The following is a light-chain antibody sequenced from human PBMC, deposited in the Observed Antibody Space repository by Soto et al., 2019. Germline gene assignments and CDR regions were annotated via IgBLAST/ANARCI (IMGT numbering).Light chain of an antibody. V-gene: IGLV2-14*03. J-gene: IGLJ3*02. CDR3: SSYTTSSVWV. Sequence: QSALTQPASVSGSPGQSITISCTGTSSDIGAYDWVSWFQQPPGNAPKLIIYTVTNRPAGVSDRFSGSKSGNTASLTISGLQAEAEADYYCSSYTTSSVWVFGGGTKVTVL. CDR1: SSDIGAYDW. CDR2: TVT.